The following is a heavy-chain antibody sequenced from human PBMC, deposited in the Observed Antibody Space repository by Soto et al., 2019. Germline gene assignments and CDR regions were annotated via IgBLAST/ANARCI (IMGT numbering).Heavy chain of an antibody. CDR1: GFTFSSYG. V-gene: IGHV3-33*01. Sequence: GGSLRLSCAASGFTFSSYGMHWVRQAPGKGLEWVAVIWYDGSNKYYADSVKGRFTISRDNSKNTLYLQMNSLRAEDTAVYYCARSLTYPYSSSSTYYYGMDVWGQGTTVTVSS. D-gene: IGHD6-6*01. J-gene: IGHJ6*02. CDR3: ARSLTYPYSSSSTYYYGMDV. CDR2: IWYDGSNK.